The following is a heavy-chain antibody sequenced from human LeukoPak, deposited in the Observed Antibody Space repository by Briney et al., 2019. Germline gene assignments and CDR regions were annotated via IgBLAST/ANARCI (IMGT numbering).Heavy chain of an antibody. CDR3: ARDHYCSGGSCYSHWFDP. Sequence: PGGSLRLSCAASGFTFSSYSMNWVRQAPGKGLEWVSSISSSSSYIYYADSVKGRFTISRDNAKNSLYLQMNSLRAEDTAVYYCARDHYCSGGSCYSHWFDPWGQGTLVTVSS. CDR2: ISSSSSYI. D-gene: IGHD2-15*01. J-gene: IGHJ5*02. CDR1: GFTFSSYS. V-gene: IGHV3-21*01.